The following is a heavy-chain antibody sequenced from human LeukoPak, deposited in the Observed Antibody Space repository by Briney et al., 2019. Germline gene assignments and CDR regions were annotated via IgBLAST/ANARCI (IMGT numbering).Heavy chain of an antibody. J-gene: IGHJ5*02. CDR3: ARGFCKMAARCHWRWFDP. V-gene: IGHV4-34*01. CDR2: INHSGST. D-gene: IGHD6-6*01. Sequence: SETLSLTCAVYGGSFSGYYWSWIRQPPGKGLEWIGEINHSGSTNYHPSLKSQVNISVDTSKNQFSLKLSSLTAADTAVYYCARGFCKMAARCHWRWFDPRGQGTLVSVCS. CDR1: GGSFSGYY.